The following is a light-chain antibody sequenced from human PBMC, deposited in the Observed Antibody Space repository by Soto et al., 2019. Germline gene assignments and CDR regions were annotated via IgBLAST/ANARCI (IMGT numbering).Light chain of an antibody. CDR2: DAS. CDR3: QQRSNWPPTWT. CDR1: QSVVSY. V-gene: IGKV3-11*01. J-gene: IGKJ1*01. Sequence: EIVLTQSPATLSLSPGERATLSCRASQSVVSYLAWYQHKPGQPPRLLIYDASNRATGIPARFSGSGSGTDFTLTISSLEPEDFAVYYCQQRSNWPPTWTFGQGTKVEIK.